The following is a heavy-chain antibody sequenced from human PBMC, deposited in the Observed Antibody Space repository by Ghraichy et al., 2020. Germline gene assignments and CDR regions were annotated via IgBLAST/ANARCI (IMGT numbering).Heavy chain of an antibody. Sequence: ETLSLTCTVSGGPISSYYWSWIRQPPGKGLEWIGYIYYSGSTNYNPSLKSRVTISVDTSKNQFSLKLSSVTPADTAVYYCARGGVSGSGWYEDYWGLGTLVTFSS. J-gene: IGHJ4*02. V-gene: IGHV4-59*01. CDR1: GGPISSYY. D-gene: IGHD6-19*01. CDR3: ARGGVSGSGWYEDY. CDR2: IYYSGST.